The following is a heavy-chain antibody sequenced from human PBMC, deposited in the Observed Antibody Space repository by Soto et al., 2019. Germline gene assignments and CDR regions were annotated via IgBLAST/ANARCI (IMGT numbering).Heavy chain of an antibody. D-gene: IGHD3-10*01. CDR3: AREYGSGSYYNVGEHPFDY. CDR1: GGSISSSNW. V-gene: IGHV4-4*02. J-gene: IGHJ4*02. Sequence: SETLSLTCAVSGGSISSSNWWSWVRQPPGEGLEWIGEIYHSGSTNYNPSLKSRVTISVDKSKNQFSLKLSSVTAADTAVYYCAREYGSGSYYNVGEHPFDYWGRGTLVTSPQ. CDR2: IYHSGST.